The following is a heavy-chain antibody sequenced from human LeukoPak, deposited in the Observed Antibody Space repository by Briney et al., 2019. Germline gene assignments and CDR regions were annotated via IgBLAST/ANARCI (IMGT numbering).Heavy chain of an antibody. Sequence: ASVKVSCKASGYTFTGYYMHWVRQAPGQGLEWMGWINPNSGGTNYAQKFQGRVTITRDTSISTAYMELSRLRSDDTAVYYCARDFEWLGVNYYMDVWGKGTTVTVSS. CDR2: INPNSGGT. CDR1: GYTFTGYY. J-gene: IGHJ6*03. D-gene: IGHD5-12*01. CDR3: ARDFEWLGVNYYMDV. V-gene: IGHV1-2*02.